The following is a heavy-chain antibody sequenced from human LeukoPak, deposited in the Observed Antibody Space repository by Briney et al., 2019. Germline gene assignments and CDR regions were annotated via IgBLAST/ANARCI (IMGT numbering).Heavy chain of an antibody. V-gene: IGHV4-59*08. CDR1: GGSISSYY. CDR2: IYYSGST. CDR3: ARHSIGYWRAHFDY. D-gene: IGHD3-22*01. Sequence: KSSETLSLTCTVSGGSISSYYWSWIRQPPGKGLEWIGYIYYSGSTNYNPSLKSRVTISVDTSKNQFSLKLSSVTAADTAVYYCARHSIGYWRAHFDYWGQGTLVTVSS. J-gene: IGHJ4*02.